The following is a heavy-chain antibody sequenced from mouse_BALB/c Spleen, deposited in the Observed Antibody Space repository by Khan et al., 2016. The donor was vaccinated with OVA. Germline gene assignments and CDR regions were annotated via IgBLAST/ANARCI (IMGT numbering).Heavy chain of an antibody. D-gene: IGHD3-3*01. CDR3: ARDAGRY. CDR2: INPKNGGS. CDR1: GYTFTEYT. V-gene: IGHV1-18*01. Sequence: EVQLQQSGPELVKPRASVKISCKTSGYTFTEYTVHWVKQSLGKSLDWIGVINPKNGGSAYNQKFKGKATLTVDKSSSTAYMEFRSLTSEDSAVYDCARDAGRYWGQGTSVTVAS. J-gene: IGHJ4*01.